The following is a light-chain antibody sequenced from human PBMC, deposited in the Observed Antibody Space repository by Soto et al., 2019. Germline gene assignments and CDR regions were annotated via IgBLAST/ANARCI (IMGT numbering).Light chain of an antibody. Sequence: ILMTQSPATLSVSPGERATLSCRASQSASNNLAWYQQKPGQAPRLLIYDASTRATGIPATFSGSGSGTAFTLTISGLQPEDVSVYYYQQHNYWPPWTFGQGTKVDLK. CDR3: QQHNYWPPWT. CDR1: QSASNN. V-gene: IGKV3-15*01. CDR2: DAS. J-gene: IGKJ1*01.